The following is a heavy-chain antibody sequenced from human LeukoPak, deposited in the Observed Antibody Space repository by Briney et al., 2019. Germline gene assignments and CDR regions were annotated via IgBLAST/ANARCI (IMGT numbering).Heavy chain of an antibody. D-gene: IGHD6-13*01. V-gene: IGHV3-9*02. CDR1: GFTSDDYA. Sequence: GRSLRLSCAASGFTSDDYAMHWVRQAPGKGLEWVSGISWNSGSIGYADSVKGRFTISRDNAKNSLYLQMNSLRAEDTALYYCAKDNVPYGAAAGTLFDYWGQGTLVTVSS. CDR2: ISWNSGSI. J-gene: IGHJ4*02. CDR3: AKDNVPYGAAAGTLFDY.